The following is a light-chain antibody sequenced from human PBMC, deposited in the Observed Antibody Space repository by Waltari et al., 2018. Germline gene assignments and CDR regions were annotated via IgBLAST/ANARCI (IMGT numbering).Light chain of an antibody. J-gene: IGLJ3*02. CDR3: CSYAGSWIWV. Sequence: QAALTQPASVSGSPGQSITISCTGSNSDVGNYNLVSWYQKHPGKAPKLIIYEVTNRAVWISDRFSVCKTGTTAALTIAGLQREDEADYYCCSYAGSWIWVFGGGTELTVL. CDR1: NSDVGNYNL. V-gene: IGLV2-23*02. CDR2: EVT.